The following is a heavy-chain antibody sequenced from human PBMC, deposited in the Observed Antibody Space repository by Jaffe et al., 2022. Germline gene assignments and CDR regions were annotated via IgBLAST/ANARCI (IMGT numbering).Heavy chain of an antibody. CDR2: ISSSGSTI. J-gene: IGHJ5*02. V-gene: IGHV3-48*03. CDR1: GFTFSSYE. CDR3: ALLFGWWRFDP. Sequence: EVQLVESGGGLVQPGGSLRLSCAASGFTFSSYEMNWVRQAPGKGLEWVSYISSSGSTIYYADSVKGRFTISRDNAKNSLYLQMNSLRAEDTAVYYCALLFGWWRFDPWGQGTLVTVSS. D-gene: IGHD2-21*02.